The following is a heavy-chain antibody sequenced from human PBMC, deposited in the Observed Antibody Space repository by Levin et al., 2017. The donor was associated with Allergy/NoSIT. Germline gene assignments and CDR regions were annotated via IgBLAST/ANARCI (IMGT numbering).Heavy chain of an antibody. Sequence: ASVKVSCKASGYTFTGYYMHWVRQAPGQGLEWMGWINPNSGGTNYAQKFQGRVTMTRDTSISTAYMELSRLRSDDTAVYYCARGCSGGSCHHWYFDLWGRGTLVTVSS. D-gene: IGHD2-15*01. CDR2: INPNSGGT. CDR1: GYTFTGYY. J-gene: IGHJ2*01. V-gene: IGHV1-2*02. CDR3: ARGCSGGSCHHWYFDL.